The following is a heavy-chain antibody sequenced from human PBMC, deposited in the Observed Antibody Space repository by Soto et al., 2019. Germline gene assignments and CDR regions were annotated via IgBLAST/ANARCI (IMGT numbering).Heavy chain of an antibody. D-gene: IGHD3-9*01. J-gene: IGHJ3*02. V-gene: IGHV3-72*01. CDR2: TRNKVNSYTT. CDR3: VTYYDILTGPRDAFDI. Sequence: GGSLRLSCAASGFTLSDHYMDWVRQAPGKGLEWVGRTRNKVNSYTTEYAASVKGRFTVSRDESKDSLYLQMNSLKTEDTAVYYCVTYYDILTGPRDAFDIWGQGTMVTVS. CDR1: GFTLSDHY.